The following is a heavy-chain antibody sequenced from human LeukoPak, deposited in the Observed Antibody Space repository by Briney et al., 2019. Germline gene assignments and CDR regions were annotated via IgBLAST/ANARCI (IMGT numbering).Heavy chain of an antibody. V-gene: IGHV1-18*01. J-gene: IGHJ5*02. Sequence: GASVKVSCKASGYTFTSYGISWVRQAPGQGLEWMGWISVSNGNTNYAQNLQGRVTITRDTSASTAYMELSSLRSEDTAVYYCARALTGNWFDPWGQGTLVTVSS. CDR2: ISVSNGNT. D-gene: IGHD1-20*01. CDR1: GYTFTSYG. CDR3: ARALTGNWFDP.